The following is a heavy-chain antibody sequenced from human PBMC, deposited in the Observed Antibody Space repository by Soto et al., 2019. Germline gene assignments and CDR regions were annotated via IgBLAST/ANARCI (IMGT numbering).Heavy chain of an antibody. CDR2: ISGSGGST. Sequence: GGSLRLSCAASGFTFSSYAMSWVRQAPGKGLEWVSAISGSGGSTYYADSVKGRFTISRDNSKNTLYLQMNSLRAEDTAVYYCAKDETLGIVGASSGFDYWGQGTLVTVSS. D-gene: IGHD1-26*01. V-gene: IGHV3-23*01. CDR3: AKDETLGIVGASSGFDY. J-gene: IGHJ4*02. CDR1: GFTFSSYA.